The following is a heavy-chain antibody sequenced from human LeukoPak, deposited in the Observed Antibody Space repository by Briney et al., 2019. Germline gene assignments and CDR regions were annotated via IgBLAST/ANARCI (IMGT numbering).Heavy chain of an antibody. Sequence: SGGSLRLSCAASGFTFSSYSMNWVRQAPGKGLEWVSSISSSSSYIYYADSVKGRFTISRDNAKNSLYLQMNSLRAEDTAVYYCARHPRGRRWFYYMDVWGKGTTVTISS. J-gene: IGHJ6*03. CDR3: ARHPRGRRWFYYMDV. CDR2: ISSSSSYI. V-gene: IGHV3-21*01. CDR1: GFTFSSYS. D-gene: IGHD3-10*01.